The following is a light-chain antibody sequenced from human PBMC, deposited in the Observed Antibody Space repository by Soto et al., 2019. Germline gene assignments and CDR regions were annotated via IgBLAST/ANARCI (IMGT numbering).Light chain of an antibody. CDR2: EVS. CDR1: SSDAGGYNY. J-gene: IGLJ2*01. Sequence: QSALTQPPSASGSPRQSVTISCTGTSSDAGGYNYVSWYQQYPGKAPKLMIYEVSKRPSGVPDRFSGSKSGNTASLTVSGLQAEDEADYYCSSYASSNSLLFGGGTKLTVL. CDR3: SSYASSNSLL. V-gene: IGLV2-8*01.